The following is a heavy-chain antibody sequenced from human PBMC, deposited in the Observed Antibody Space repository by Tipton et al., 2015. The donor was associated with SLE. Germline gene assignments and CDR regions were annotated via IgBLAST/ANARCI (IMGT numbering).Heavy chain of an antibody. J-gene: IGHJ6*03. CDR3: ARGGGIAARPARPYYYRDV. D-gene: IGHD6-6*01. Sequence: LRLSCTVSGGSISSYYWSWIRQPPGKGLEWIGYIYYSGSTNYNPSLKSRVTISVDTSKNQFSLKLSSVTAADTAVYYCARGGGIAARPARPYYYRDVWGKGTTVTVSS. V-gene: IGHV4-59*01. CDR2: IYYSGST. CDR1: GGSISSYY.